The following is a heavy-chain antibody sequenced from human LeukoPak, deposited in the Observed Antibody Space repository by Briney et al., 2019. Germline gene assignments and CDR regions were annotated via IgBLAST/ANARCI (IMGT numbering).Heavy chain of an antibody. J-gene: IGHJ4*02. CDR1: GGSISSGDCY. V-gene: IGHV4-30-4*01. Sequence: SETLSLTCTVSGGSISSGDCYWSWIRQPPGKGLERIGYIYYSGSTYYNPSLKGRVTISVDTSKNQFSLKLSSVTAADTAVYYCASSREDYYGSGSYDYWGQGTLVTVSS. CDR3: ASSREDYYGSGSYDY. CDR2: IYYSGST. D-gene: IGHD3-10*01.